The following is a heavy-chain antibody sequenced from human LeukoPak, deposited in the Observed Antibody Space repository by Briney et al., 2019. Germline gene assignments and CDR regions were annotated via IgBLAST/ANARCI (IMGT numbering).Heavy chain of an antibody. V-gene: IGHV4-59*11. Sequence: SQTLSLTCIVSGGSLSSHYWSWIPQPPGEGLEYIGYIYYSGSTDYNPSLKSRVTISLDTSKNQFSLNLTSVTAADTAVYYCARRSGVLDSRDSRYYFDHWGQGTLVTVSS. D-gene: IGHD3-22*01. J-gene: IGHJ4*02. CDR1: GGSLSSHY. CDR3: ARRSGVLDSRDSRYYFDH. CDR2: IYYSGST.